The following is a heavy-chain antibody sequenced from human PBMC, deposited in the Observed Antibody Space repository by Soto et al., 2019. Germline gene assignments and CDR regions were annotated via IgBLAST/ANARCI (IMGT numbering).Heavy chain of an antibody. CDR1: GGSFSGYY. D-gene: IGHD1-26*01. J-gene: IGHJ6*03. CDR2: IDHSGST. CDR3: ARGSGAMARKDEDYYCYYMDV. V-gene: IGHV4-34*01. Sequence: SSETLSLTCTVYGGSFSGYYWSWIRQPPGKGLEWIGEIDHSGSTNYNPSLKSRVTISLDTSKKQFSLKLSSVTAADTAVYYCARGSGAMARKDEDYYCYYMDVWGKGTTVTVSS.